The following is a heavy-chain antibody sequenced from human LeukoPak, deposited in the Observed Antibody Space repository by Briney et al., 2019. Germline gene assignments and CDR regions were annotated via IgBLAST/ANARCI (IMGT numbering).Heavy chain of an antibody. Sequence: GGSLRLSCAASGFTFSSYGMHWVRQAPGKGLEWVAFIRYDGSNKYYADSVKGRFTISGDNSKNTLYLQMNSLRAEDTAVYYCAREGYYYGSGSSYYYYMDVWGKGTTVTVSS. CDR1: GFTFSSYG. D-gene: IGHD3-10*01. CDR3: AREGYYYGSGSSYYYYMDV. CDR2: IRYDGSNK. V-gene: IGHV3-30*02. J-gene: IGHJ6*03.